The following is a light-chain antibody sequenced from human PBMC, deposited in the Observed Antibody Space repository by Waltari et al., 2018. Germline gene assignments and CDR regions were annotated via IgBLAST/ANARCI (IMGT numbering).Light chain of an antibody. CDR2: EAS. Sequence: QSALTQPASVSGSPGQSITISCTGTRSDIGRFNLVSWYQQLPGKAPKLIIYEASERPSGVSDRFSASKSGNTASLTISGLQADDEADYYCCSYAGTWLFGGGTKVTVI. CDR1: RSDIGRFNL. CDR3: CSYAGTWL. V-gene: IGLV2-23*01. J-gene: IGLJ3*02.